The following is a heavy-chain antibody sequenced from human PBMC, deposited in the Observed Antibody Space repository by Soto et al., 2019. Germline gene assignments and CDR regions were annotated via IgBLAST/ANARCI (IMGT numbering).Heavy chain of an antibody. D-gene: IGHD2-15*01. CDR3: ARAGFAPGTPSDAFDI. V-gene: IGHV4-31*03. CDR1: GGSISSGGYY. CDR2: IYYSGST. J-gene: IGHJ3*02. Sequence: QVQLQESGPGLVKPSQTLSLTCTVSGGSISSGGYYWSWIRQHPGKGLEWIGYIYYSGSTYYNPSLKSRVTISVDTSKNQFSRKLSSVTAADTAVYYCARAGFAPGTPSDAFDIWGQGTMVTVSS.